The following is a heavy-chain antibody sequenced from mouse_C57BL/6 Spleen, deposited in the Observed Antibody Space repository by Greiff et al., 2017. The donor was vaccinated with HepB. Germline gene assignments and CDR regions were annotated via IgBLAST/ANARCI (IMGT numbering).Heavy chain of an antibody. CDR2: IWTGGGT. V-gene: IGHV2-9-1*01. CDR3: ARTIDYYGKDWYCDV. CDR1: GFSFTSYA. D-gene: IGHD1-1*01. Sequence: QVQLKESGPGLVAPSQSLSITCTVSGFSFTSYAISWVRQPPGKGLEWLGVIWTGGGTNYNSALKSRLSISKDNSTSQVFSKMNSLQTDDTARYYCARTIDYYGKDWYCDVWGTGTTVTVAS. J-gene: IGHJ1*03.